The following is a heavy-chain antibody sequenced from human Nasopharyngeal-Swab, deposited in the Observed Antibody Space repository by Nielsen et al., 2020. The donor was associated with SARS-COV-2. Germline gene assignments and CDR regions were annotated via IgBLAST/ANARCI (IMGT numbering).Heavy chain of an antibody. D-gene: IGHD2-15*01. V-gene: IGHV4-59*13. CDR1: GGSISSYY. CDR3: ARARYCSGGSCYRRNNWFDP. Sequence: SETLSLTCTVSGGSISSYYWSWIRQPPGKGLEWIGYIYYSGSTNYNPSLKSRVTISVDTSKNQFSLKLSSVTAADTAVYYCARARYCSGGSCYRRNNWFDPWGQGTLVTVSS. CDR2: IYYSGST. J-gene: IGHJ5*02.